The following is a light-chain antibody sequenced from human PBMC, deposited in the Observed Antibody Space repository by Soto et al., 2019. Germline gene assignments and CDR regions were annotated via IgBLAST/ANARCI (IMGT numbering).Light chain of an antibody. J-gene: IGKJ1*01. V-gene: IGKV3D-15*01. CDR1: QSVSSN. CDR3: QQYNNWPPWT. Sequence: EIVMTQSPATLSVSPGESATISCRASQSVSSNLAWYQQKPGQAPRLLIYGASTRATGIPARFSGSGSGTEFTLTISSLQSEDFAVYYCQQYNNWPPWTFGQGNKVDIK. CDR2: GAS.